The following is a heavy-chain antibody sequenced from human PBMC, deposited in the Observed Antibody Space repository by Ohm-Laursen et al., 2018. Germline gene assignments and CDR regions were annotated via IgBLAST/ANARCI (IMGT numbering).Heavy chain of an antibody. Sequence: SLRLSCAASGFTFSSYAMSWVRQAPGKGLEWVSAIATTGGGTFYADSVKGRFTISRDNSKNILYLQMNSLRAEDTALYYCSGGVPAAARRYYFDSWGQGTLVTVSS. J-gene: IGHJ4*02. D-gene: IGHD2-2*01. CDR1: GFTFSSYA. V-gene: IGHV3-23*01. CDR3: SGGVPAAARRYYFDS. CDR2: IATTGGGT.